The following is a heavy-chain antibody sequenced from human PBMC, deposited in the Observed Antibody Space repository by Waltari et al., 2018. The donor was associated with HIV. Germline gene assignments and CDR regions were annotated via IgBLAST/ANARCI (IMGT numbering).Heavy chain of an antibody. CDR3: VRGGGTWLYDMYYFQGMDV. Sequence: VQLVQSGPEMRKLGASVRISCRASGFTFTNYVFSWVRQAPGQGLGWLGWIRAYDGNRDFARNFNGRATLATDTSTTTAFLDLRNLRSDDTAIYYCVRGGGTWLYDMYYFQGMDVWGQGTTVTVSS. CDR2: IRAYDGNR. V-gene: IGHV1-18*01. D-gene: IGHD3-10*02. CDR1: GFTFTNYV. J-gene: IGHJ6*02.